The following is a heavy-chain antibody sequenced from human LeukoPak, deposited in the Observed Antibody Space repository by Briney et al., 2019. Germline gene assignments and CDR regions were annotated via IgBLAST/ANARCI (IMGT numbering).Heavy chain of an antibody. J-gene: IGHJ4*02. CDR1: GGTFSSYA. Sequence: SVKVSCKASGGTFSSYAISWVRQAPGQGLEWMGGIIPIFGTANYAQKFQGRVTITADESTSTAHMELSSLRSEDTAVYYCARSFGGVIGLDYWGQGTLVTVSS. CDR3: ARSFGGVIGLDY. CDR2: IIPIFGTA. V-gene: IGHV1-69*01. D-gene: IGHD3-16*02.